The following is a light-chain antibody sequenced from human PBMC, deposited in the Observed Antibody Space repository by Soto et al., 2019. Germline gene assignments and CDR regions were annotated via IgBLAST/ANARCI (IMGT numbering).Light chain of an antibody. CDR1: QGISSS. Sequence: DIQLTQSPSFLSASVGDRVTITCRASQGISSSLAWYQQEPGKAPKLLIYAASTLQSGVPSRFSGSGSGTEFILTISSLQPEDFATYYCQQLNSYPLFTFGPGTKVDIK. J-gene: IGKJ3*01. CDR2: AAS. CDR3: QQLNSYPLFT. V-gene: IGKV1-9*01.